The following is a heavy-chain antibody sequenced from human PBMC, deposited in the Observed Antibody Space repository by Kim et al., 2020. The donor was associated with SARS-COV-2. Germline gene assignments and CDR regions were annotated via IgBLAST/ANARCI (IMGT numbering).Heavy chain of an antibody. CDR1: GFTFSSYW. Sequence: GGSLRLSCAASGFTFSSYWMSWVRQAPGKGLEWVANIKQDGSEKYYVDSVKGRFTISRDNAKNSLYLQMNSLRAEDTAVYYCASLGGWGARKGPYCSSTSCYGFYYYYGMDVWGQGTTVTVSS. J-gene: IGHJ6*02. CDR2: IKQDGSEK. D-gene: IGHD2-2*01. V-gene: IGHV3-7*03. CDR3: ASLGGWGARKGPYCSSTSCYGFYYYYGMDV.